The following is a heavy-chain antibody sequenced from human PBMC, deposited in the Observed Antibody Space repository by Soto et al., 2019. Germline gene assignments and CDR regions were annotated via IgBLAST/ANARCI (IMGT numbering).Heavy chain of an antibody. V-gene: IGHV3-23*01. CDR3: AKDLPLGAA. J-gene: IGHJ4*02. CDR1: GFTFRNYA. CDR2: ISGSGGTT. Sequence: EVQLLESGGGLAQPGGSPRLSCAASGFTFRNYAMTWVRQAPGKGLDWVAAISGSGGTTYYAESVKGRFTVSRDNSKNTLYLQMNRVRAEDTAVYYCAKDLPLGAAWGQGTLVIVSS. D-gene: IGHD2-15*01.